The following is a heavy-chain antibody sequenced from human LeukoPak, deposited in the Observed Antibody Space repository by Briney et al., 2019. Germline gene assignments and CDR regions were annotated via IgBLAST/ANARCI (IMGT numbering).Heavy chain of an antibody. CDR1: GGTFTSYA. V-gene: IGHV1-69*13. CDR2: IIPIFGTA. CDR3: ARGWGY. D-gene: IGHD3-16*01. Sequence: ASVKVSCKASGGTFTSYAISWVRQAPGQGLEWMGGIIPIFGTANYAQKLQGRVTITAEESTSTAYMELSRLRAEETAVYYCARGWGYWGQGTLVTVSS. J-gene: IGHJ4*02.